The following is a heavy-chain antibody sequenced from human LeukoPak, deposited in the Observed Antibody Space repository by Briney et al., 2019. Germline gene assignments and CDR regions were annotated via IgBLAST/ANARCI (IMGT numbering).Heavy chain of an antibody. D-gene: IGHD2-15*01. CDR2: ITGSGVTT. CDR3: AKRRFGASGDFDY. CDR1: GLTFSTYA. Sequence: GGSLRLSCAASGLTFSTYAMSWVRQAPGKGLEWVAAITGSGVTTYYADSVKGRFTISRDNSKNTLFLQMNSLRAEDTALYYCAKRRFGASGDFDYWGQGTLVTVSS. V-gene: IGHV3-23*01. J-gene: IGHJ4*02.